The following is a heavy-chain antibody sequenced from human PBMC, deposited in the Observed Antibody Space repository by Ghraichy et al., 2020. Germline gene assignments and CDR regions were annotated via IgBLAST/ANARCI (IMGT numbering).Heavy chain of an antibody. Sequence: ETLSLTCTVSGGSISSSSYYWGWIRQPPGKGLEWIGSIYYSGSTYYNPSLKSRVTISVDTSKNQFSLKLSSVTAADTAVYYCARDYGDPLYYYYGMDVWGQGTTVTVSS. CDR3: ARDYGDPLYYYYGMDV. D-gene: IGHD4-17*01. CDR2: IYYSGST. J-gene: IGHJ6*02. V-gene: IGHV4-39*02. CDR1: GGSISSSSYY.